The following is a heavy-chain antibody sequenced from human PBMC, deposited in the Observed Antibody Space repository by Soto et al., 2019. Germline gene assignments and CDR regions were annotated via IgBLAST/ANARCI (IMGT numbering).Heavy chain of an antibody. D-gene: IGHD6-13*01. CDR3: AKDSRIAAAGPFDY. V-gene: IGHV3-43*01. Sequence: GGSLRLSCAASGFSFEDYTMHWVRHTPGKGPEWISLISWDGGRTLYSDSVKGRFTISRDNAKNSLYLQMNSLRAEDTALYYCAKDSRIAAAGPFDYWGQGTLVTVSS. CDR1: GFSFEDYT. CDR2: ISWDGGRT. J-gene: IGHJ4*02.